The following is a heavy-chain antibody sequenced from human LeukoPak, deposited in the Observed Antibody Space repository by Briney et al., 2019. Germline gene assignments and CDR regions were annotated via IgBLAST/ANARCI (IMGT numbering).Heavy chain of an antibody. Sequence: PGGSLRLSCAASGFTLSSFSMDWVRQAPGKGPEWVASISTSSTYINYADSVKGRFTISRDNAKNSLDLQMSSLRVGDTAVYYCARGVGGPLRYYFDYWGPGTLVTVSS. CDR1: GFTLSSFS. D-gene: IGHD3-10*01. CDR3: ARGVGGPLRYYFDY. CDR2: ISTSSTYI. J-gene: IGHJ4*01. V-gene: IGHV3-21*01.